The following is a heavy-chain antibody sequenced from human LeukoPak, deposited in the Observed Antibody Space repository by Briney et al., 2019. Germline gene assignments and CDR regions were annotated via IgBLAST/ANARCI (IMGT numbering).Heavy chain of an antibody. Sequence: GGSLRLSCAASGFTFSSYAMHWVRQAPGKGLEWVAIIWDDGNNKYYGDSVKGRFSISRDNSKNTLYLQMSSLRAEDTAVYYCARGSGAYYYAFQIWGQGTMVTVSS. V-gene: IGHV3-33*01. CDR1: GFTFSSYA. CDR2: IWDDGNNK. CDR3: ARGSGAYYYAFQI. J-gene: IGHJ3*02. D-gene: IGHD3-22*01.